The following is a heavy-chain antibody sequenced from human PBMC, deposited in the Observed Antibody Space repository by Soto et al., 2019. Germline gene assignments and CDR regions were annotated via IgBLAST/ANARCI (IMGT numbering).Heavy chain of an antibody. J-gene: IGHJ4*02. CDR3: AKYPPLTLPPALAPVDF. Sequence: VGSLRLSCRVSGFTFSSYAMTWVRQAPGRGLEGVSGITASGGRTFYADSVKGRFTISRDNSKNTLYLQMNSLRAEDTAVYYCAKYPPLTLPPALAPVDFRGQGTLVTVSS. CDR2: ITASGGRT. V-gene: IGHV3-23*01. D-gene: IGHD6-19*01. CDR1: GFTFSSYA.